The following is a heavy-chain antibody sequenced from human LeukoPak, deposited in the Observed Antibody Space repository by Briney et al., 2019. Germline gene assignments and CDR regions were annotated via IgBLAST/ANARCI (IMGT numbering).Heavy chain of an antibody. D-gene: IGHD3-22*01. V-gene: IGHV4-34*01. CDR3: ARGASYYYDSSGYSPFGY. Sequence: PSETLSLTCAVYGGSFSGYYWSWIRQPPGKGLEWIGEINHSGSTNYNPSLKSRVTISVDTSKNQFSLKLSSVTAADTAVYYCARGASYYYDSSGYSPFGYWGQGTLVTVSS. CDR2: INHSGST. J-gene: IGHJ4*02. CDR1: GGSFSGYY.